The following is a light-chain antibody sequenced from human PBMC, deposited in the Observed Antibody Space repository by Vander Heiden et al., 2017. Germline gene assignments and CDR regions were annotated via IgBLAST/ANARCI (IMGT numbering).Light chain of an antibody. CDR3: RQALQTPST. J-gene: IGKJ2*01. CDR2: LGS. Sequence: EIVMTQSPLSLPVTPGEPASISCRSSQSLLHSNGYNYLDWYLQKPGQSPQLLIYLGSNRASGVPDRFSGSGSGTDFTLKISRVEAEDVGVYYCRQALQTPSTFGQGTKLEIK. V-gene: IGKV2-28*01. CDR1: QSLLHSNGYNY.